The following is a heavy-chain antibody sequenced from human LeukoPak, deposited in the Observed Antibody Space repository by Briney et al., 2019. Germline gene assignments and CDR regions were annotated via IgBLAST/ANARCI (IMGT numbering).Heavy chain of an antibody. Sequence: SETLSLTCTVSGGSISSYYWSWIRQPPGKGLEWIGYISYSGSTNYNPSLKSRVTISVDTSKNQFSLKLSSVTAADTAVYYCARAEALYDFWTTGPNYFDYWGQGTLVTVSS. CDR1: GGSISSYY. J-gene: IGHJ4*02. CDR3: ARAEALYDFWTTGPNYFDY. CDR2: ISYSGST. D-gene: IGHD3-3*01. V-gene: IGHV4-59*01.